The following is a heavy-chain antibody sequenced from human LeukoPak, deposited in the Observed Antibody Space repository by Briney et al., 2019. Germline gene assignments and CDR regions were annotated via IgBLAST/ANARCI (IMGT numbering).Heavy chain of an antibody. CDR1: GGSFSGYY. Sequence: PSETLSLTCAVYGGSFSGYYWSWIRQPPGKGLEWIGEINHSGSTNYNPSLKSPVTISVDTSKNQFSLKLSSVTAADTAVYYCARVLRSYYDSSGYYPRQDYWGQGTLVTVSS. D-gene: IGHD3-22*01. CDR2: INHSGST. V-gene: IGHV4-34*01. CDR3: ARVLRSYYDSSGYYPRQDY. J-gene: IGHJ4*02.